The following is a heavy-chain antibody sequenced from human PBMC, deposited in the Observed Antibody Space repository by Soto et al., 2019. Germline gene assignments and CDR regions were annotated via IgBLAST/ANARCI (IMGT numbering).Heavy chain of an antibody. D-gene: IGHD2-15*01. J-gene: IGHJ6*02. CDR2: IYYKSKWYH. Sequence: SQTLSLTCAISGDSVSSNSAAWNWIRQSPSGGLEWLGRIYYKSKWYHDYADSVKSRMTINPDTSKNQFSLQLNSVSPEDTAMYYCARGAAVVLAGGDMDVCGQGTTVIVSS. CDR1: GDSVSSNSAA. CDR3: ARGAAVVLAGGDMDV. V-gene: IGHV6-1*01.